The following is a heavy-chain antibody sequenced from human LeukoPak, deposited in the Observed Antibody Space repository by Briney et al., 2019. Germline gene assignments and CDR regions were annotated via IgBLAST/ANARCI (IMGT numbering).Heavy chain of an antibody. CDR3: ARVYAGHAGFFDY. Sequence: GGSLRLSCAASGFTFRSCWVSWVRQAPGKGLEWVANIKQDGSEKYYMDSVKGRFTISRDNAKNSLYLQMNSLRAEDTAVYYCARVYAGHAGFFDYWGQGTLVTVSS. J-gene: IGHJ4*02. CDR1: GFTFRSCW. D-gene: IGHD1-14*01. CDR2: IKQDGSEK. V-gene: IGHV3-7*01.